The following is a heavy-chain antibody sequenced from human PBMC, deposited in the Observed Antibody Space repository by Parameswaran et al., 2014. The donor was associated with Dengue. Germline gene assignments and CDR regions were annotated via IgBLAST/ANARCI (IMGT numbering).Heavy chain of an antibody. D-gene: IGHD4-23*01. Sequence: VRQAPGKALEWLALIYWDDDKRYSPSLKSRLTITKDTSKNQVVLTMSNMDPVDTATYYCAHGDHGGLFDPWGQGTLVTVSS. V-gene: IGHV2-5*02. CDR2: IYWDDDK. CDR3: AHGDHGGLFDP. J-gene: IGHJ5*02.